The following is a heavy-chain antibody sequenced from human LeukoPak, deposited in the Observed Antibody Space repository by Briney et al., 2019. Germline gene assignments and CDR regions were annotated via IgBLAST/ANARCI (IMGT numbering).Heavy chain of an antibody. D-gene: IGHD3-10*01. CDR2: IKQDGSEK. Sequence: GGSLRLSCAASGFTFSSYWMSWVRQAPGKGLEWVANIKQDGSEKYYVDSVKGRFTISRDNAKNSLYLQMNSLRAEDTAVYYCARDSEYYYGSGSYYMCWFDPWGQGTLVTVSS. CDR1: GFTFSSYW. CDR3: ARDSEYYYGSGSYYMCWFDP. J-gene: IGHJ5*02. V-gene: IGHV3-7*01.